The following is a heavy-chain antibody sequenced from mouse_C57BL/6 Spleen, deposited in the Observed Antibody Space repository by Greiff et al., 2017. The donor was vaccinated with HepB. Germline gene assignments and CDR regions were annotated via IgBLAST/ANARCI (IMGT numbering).Heavy chain of an antibody. D-gene: IGHD2-12*01. Sequence: QVRLKQPGAELVKPGASVKLSCKASGYTFTSYWMQWVKQRPGQGLEWIGEIDPSDSYTNYNQKFKGKATLTVDKSSSTAYMQLSSLRSEDSAVYYCASRTTLLSPFAYWGQGTLVTVSA. CDR2: IDPSDSYT. CDR1: GYTFTSYW. V-gene: IGHV1-50*01. J-gene: IGHJ3*01. CDR3: ASRTTLLSPFAY.